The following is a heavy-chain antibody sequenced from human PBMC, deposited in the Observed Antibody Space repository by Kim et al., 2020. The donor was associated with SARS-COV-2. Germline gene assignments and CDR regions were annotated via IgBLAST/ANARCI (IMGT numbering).Heavy chain of an antibody. CDR1: GYSISSGYY. J-gene: IGHJ5*01. CDR2: IYHSGST. Sequence: SETLSLTCTVSGYSISSGYYWGWIRQPPGKGLEWIGSIYHSGSTYYNPSLKSRVTISVDTSKNQFSLKLSSVTAADTAVYYCARDRTLWFGELLEKNWF. V-gene: IGHV4-38-2*02. D-gene: IGHD3-10*01. CDR3: ARDRTLWFGELLEKNWF.